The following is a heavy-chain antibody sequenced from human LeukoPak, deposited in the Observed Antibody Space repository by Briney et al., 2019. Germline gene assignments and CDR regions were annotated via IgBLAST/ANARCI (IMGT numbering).Heavy chain of an antibody. D-gene: IGHD2/OR15-2a*01. CDR2: IIPIFGIA. J-gene: IGHJ6*02. CDR1: GGTFSSYA. Sequence: GASGKVSCKASGGTFSSYAISWVRQAPGQGLEWMGRIIPIFGIANYAQKFQGRVTITADKSTSTAYMELSSLRSEDTAVYYCARDRRIFHNPVPIFYYYGMDVWGQGTTVTVSS. CDR3: ARDRRIFHNPVPIFYYYGMDV. V-gene: IGHV1-69*04.